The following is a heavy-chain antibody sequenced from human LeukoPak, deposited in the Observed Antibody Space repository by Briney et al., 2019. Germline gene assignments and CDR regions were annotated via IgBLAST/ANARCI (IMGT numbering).Heavy chain of an antibody. D-gene: IGHD1-1*01. Sequence: GRSLRLSCAASGFTFSSYSMNWVRQAPGKGLEWVSSISSSSSYIYYADSVKGRFTISRDNAKNSLYLQMNSLRAEDTAVYYCASLWQLERRYYFDYWGQGTLVTVSS. J-gene: IGHJ4*02. CDR3: ASLWQLERRYYFDY. CDR2: ISSSSSYI. CDR1: GFTFSSYS. V-gene: IGHV3-21*01.